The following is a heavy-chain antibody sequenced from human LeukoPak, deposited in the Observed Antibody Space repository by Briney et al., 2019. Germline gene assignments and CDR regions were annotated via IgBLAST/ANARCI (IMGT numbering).Heavy chain of an antibody. D-gene: IGHD1-26*01. Sequence: ASVKVSCTVSGYTLTELSMHWVRQAPGKGLEWMGGFDPEDGETIYAQKFQGRVTMTEDTSTDTAYMELSSLRSEDTAVYYCATGPTLWSGSYYEDYWGQGTLVTVSS. J-gene: IGHJ4*02. V-gene: IGHV1-24*01. CDR3: ATGPTLWSGSYYEDY. CDR1: GYTLTELS. CDR2: FDPEDGET.